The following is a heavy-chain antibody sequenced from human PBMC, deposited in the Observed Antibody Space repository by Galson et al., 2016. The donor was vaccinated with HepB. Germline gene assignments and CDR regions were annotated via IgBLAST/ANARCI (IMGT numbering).Heavy chain of an antibody. Sequence: SLRLSCAASGFTSSYHWISWVRQAPGKGLEWVANIQPDGGVQYYVDSVRGRFTISRDIAKNAVYLQMNSLRTEDTAVYYCAKIAIRGGLPDAFDIWGQGTMVTVSS. V-gene: IGHV3-7*01. D-gene: IGHD5/OR15-5a*01. J-gene: IGHJ3*02. CDR3: AKIAIRGGLPDAFDI. CDR1: GFTSSYHW. CDR2: IQPDGGVQ.